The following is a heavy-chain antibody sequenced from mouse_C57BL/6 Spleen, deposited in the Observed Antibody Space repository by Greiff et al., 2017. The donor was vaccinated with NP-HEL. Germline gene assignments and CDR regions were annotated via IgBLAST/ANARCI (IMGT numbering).Heavy chain of an antibody. J-gene: IGHJ3*01. V-gene: IGHV1-76*01. CDR2: IYPGSGNT. CDR1: GYTFTDYY. D-gene: IGHD2-13*01. Sequence: QVQLQQSGAELVRPGASVKLSCKASGYTFTDYYINWVKQRPGQGLEWIARIYPGSGNTYYNEKFKGKATLPADKSSSPAYMQHSRLTSEDAAVYYSAREGANGWYGDGGKGTLVTVS. CDR3: AREGANGWYGD.